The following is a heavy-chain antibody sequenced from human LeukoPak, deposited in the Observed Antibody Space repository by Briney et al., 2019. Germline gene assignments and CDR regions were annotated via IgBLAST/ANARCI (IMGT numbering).Heavy chain of an antibody. CDR1: GFTFSNYG. D-gene: IGHD1-1*01. J-gene: IGHJ4*02. Sequence: PGRSLRLSCAASGFTFSNYGMHFARRAPGKGLEWVAVIWDDGSNEYYADSVKGRFTIFRDNRRNTLYLQMNSLRAEDTAVYSCARDHSGTKGYCGQGTLVTVSS. V-gene: IGHV3-33*01. CDR2: IWDDGSNE. CDR3: ARDHSGTKGY.